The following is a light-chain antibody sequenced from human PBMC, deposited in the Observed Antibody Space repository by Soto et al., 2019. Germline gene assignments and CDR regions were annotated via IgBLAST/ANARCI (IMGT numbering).Light chain of an antibody. J-gene: IGKJ4*01. CDR2: GAS. CDR1: QSVSSSY. V-gene: IGKV3-20*01. CDR3: QHYGRSLT. Sequence: EIVLTQSPGTLSLSPGERATLSCRASQSVSSSYLAWYQQKPGQAPRRLIYGASSRATGIPDRVSGSVSGTDFALTISRLVPEDYAVYDCQHYGRSLTFGGGTKVVSK.